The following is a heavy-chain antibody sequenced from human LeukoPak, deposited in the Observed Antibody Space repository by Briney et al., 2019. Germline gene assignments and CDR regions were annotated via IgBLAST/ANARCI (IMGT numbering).Heavy chain of an antibody. J-gene: IGHJ4*02. CDR2: IYYSVTT. V-gene: IGHV4-59*01. CDR3: ARGLHAVDY. CDR1: GGSINSYY. D-gene: IGHD5-24*01. Sequence: PSETLSLTCTVSGGSINSYYWSWIRQPPGKGLEWIGYIYYSVTTNYNPSLKSRVTISVDTSKNQFSLKLSSVTAADTAVYYCARGLHAVDYWGQGTLVTVSS.